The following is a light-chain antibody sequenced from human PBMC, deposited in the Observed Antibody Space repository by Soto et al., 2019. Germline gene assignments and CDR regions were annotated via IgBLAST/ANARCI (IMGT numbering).Light chain of an antibody. CDR1: QSVSSY. Sequence: EIVLTQSPATLSLSPGERATLSCRASQSVSSYLAWYQQKPGQAPRLLIYGISIRATGIPDRFSGSGSETDFTLTISRLEPEDFALYYCQQYGSSAPITFGQGTRLEI. V-gene: IGKV3-20*01. J-gene: IGKJ5*01. CDR3: QQYGSSAPIT. CDR2: GIS.